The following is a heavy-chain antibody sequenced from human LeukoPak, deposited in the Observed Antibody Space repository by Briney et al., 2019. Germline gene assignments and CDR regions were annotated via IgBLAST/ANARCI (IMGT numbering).Heavy chain of an antibody. J-gene: IGHJ3*02. CDR1: GFTFSSYA. D-gene: IGHD5-12*01. V-gene: IGHV3-23*01. CDR3: AKGAYSGHDNDAFDI. Sequence: GSLRLSCAGSGFTFSSYAMGWVRQASGKGVGWVSAISGSGGSTYYADSVKGRFTISRDNSKNTLYLQMNSLRAEDTAVYYCAKGAYSGHDNDAFDIWGQGTMVTVSS. CDR2: ISGSGGST.